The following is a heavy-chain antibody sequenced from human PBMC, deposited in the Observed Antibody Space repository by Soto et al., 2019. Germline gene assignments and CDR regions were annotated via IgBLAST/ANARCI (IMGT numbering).Heavy chain of an antibody. CDR2: ISYDGSNK. D-gene: IGHD1-7*01. CDR3: ARYADRWNYGGMDY. Sequence: QVQLVESGGGVVQPGRSLRLSCAASGFTFSSYAMHWVRQAPGKGLEWVAVISYDGSNKYYADSVKGRFTISRDNSKNMLYLQMNSLRAEDTAVYYCARYADRWNYGGMDYWGQGTLVTVSS. J-gene: IGHJ4*02. V-gene: IGHV3-30-3*01. CDR1: GFTFSSYA.